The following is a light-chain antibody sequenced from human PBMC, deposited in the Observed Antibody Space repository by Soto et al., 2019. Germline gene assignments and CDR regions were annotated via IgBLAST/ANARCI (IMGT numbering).Light chain of an antibody. J-gene: IGLJ3*02. CDR2: EVT. V-gene: IGLV2-14*01. Sequence: QSALTQPASVSGSPGQSITIFCTGTSGDVGGYNFVSWYQQHPGEGPKMIIYEVTNRPSGVSDRFSGSKSGYTASLSISGLQSDDEGYYYCSSYSSKSTPVFGGGTKVTVL. CDR1: SGDVGGYNF. CDR3: SSYSSKSTPV.